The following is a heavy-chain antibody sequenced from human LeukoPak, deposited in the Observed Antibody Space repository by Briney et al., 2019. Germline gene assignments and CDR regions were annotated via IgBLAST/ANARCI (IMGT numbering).Heavy chain of an antibody. Sequence: SETLSLTCTVSGGSISSYYWSWIRQPPGKGLEWIGYIYYSGSTNYNPSLKIRVTISVDTSKNQFSLKLSSVTAADTAVYYCARGLIAAAGTCLDYWGQGTLVTVSS. CDR2: IYYSGST. J-gene: IGHJ4*02. CDR1: GGSISSYY. V-gene: IGHV4-59*01. D-gene: IGHD6-13*01. CDR3: ARGLIAAAGTCLDY.